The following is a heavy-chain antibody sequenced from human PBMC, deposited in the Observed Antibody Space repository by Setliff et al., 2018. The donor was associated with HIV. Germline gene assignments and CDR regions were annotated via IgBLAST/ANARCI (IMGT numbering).Heavy chain of an antibody. CDR1: GDSLSLSTFY. D-gene: IGHD6-19*01. V-gene: IGHV4-39*01. J-gene: IGHJ5*02. CDR3: ARHRFGSGWYGFVSGIDP. CDR2: IYSTGTT. Sequence: AETLSLTCTVSGDSLSLSTFYWAWIRQPPGRGPEWIGSIYSTGTTYYNPSLKSRVTITFDTSKNQFPLVVTSVTAADTAIYYCARHRFGSGWYGFVSGIDPWGQGTLVTVSS.